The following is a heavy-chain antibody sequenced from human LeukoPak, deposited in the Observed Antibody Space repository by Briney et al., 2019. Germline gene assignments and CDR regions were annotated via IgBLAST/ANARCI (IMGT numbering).Heavy chain of an antibody. D-gene: IGHD4-17*01. J-gene: IGHJ4*02. V-gene: IGHV4-61*02. Sequence: SQTLSLTCTVSGGSISSGSYYWSWIRQPAGKGLEWIGRIYTSGSTNYNPSLKSRVTISVDTSKNQFSLKLSSVTAADTAVYYCASGGLAYGDYRFDYWGQGTLVTVSS. CDR3: ASGGLAYGDYRFDY. CDR1: GGSISSGSYY. CDR2: IYTSGST.